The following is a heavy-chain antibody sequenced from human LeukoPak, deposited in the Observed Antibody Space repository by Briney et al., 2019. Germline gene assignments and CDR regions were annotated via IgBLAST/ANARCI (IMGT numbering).Heavy chain of an antibody. D-gene: IGHD2-21*02. Sequence: GESLRLSCVVSGFSFSSFAMSWFRQPPGKRLEWVSSISVNGDYTYYRDSVKGRFTISRDYSKNTLFLQTNSLKAEDTALYYWAKDGLYGDFPGMWGQGTLVIVSS. J-gene: IGHJ1*01. CDR2: ISVNGDYT. V-gene: IGHV3-23*01. CDR3: AKDGLYGDFPGM. CDR1: GFSFSSFA.